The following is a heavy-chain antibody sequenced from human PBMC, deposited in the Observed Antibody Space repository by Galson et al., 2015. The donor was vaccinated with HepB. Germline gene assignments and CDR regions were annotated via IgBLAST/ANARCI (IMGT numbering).Heavy chain of an antibody. Sequence: SVKVSCKASGYTFTGYYMHWVRQAPGQGLEWMGWINPNSGGTNYAQKFQGWVTMTRDTSISTAYMELSRLRSDGTAVYYCARDLSLPEGWFDPWGQGTLVTVSS. J-gene: IGHJ5*02. CDR1: GYTFTGYY. D-gene: IGHD1-14*01. V-gene: IGHV1-2*04. CDR3: ARDLSLPEGWFDP. CDR2: INPNSGGT.